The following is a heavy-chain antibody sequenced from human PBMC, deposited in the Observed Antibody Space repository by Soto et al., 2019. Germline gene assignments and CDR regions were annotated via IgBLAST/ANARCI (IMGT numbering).Heavy chain of an antibody. CDR1: GFTFKNYD. Sequence: EVQLLESGGGLVQPGGSLRLSCVASGFTFKNYDMRWVRQAPGKGLEWVSGISGSGAITYYADSVRGRFNICRDNSNNTLYLQLNSLRAEDTAIYYCAKDRQFRSYYESAGHYNNWGQGTLVTVSS. CDR3: AKDRQFRSYYESAGHYNN. CDR2: ISGSGAIT. J-gene: IGHJ4*02. V-gene: IGHV3-23*01. D-gene: IGHD3-10*01.